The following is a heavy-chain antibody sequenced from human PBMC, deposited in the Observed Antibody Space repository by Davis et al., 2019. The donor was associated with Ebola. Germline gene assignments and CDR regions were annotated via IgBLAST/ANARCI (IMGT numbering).Heavy chain of an antibody. CDR1: GGSISSSSYY. Sequence: GSLRLSCTVSGGSISSSSYYWGWIRQPPGKGLEWIGSIYYSGSTYYNPSLKSRVTISVDTSKNQFSLKLSSVTAADTAVYYCARFPVLLWFRESRYGMDVWGQGTTVTVSS. D-gene: IGHD3-10*01. V-gene: IGHV4-39*01. CDR3: ARFPVLLWFRESRYGMDV. J-gene: IGHJ6*02. CDR2: IYYSGST.